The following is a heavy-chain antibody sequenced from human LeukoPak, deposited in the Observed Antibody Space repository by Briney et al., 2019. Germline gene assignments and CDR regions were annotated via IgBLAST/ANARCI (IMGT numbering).Heavy chain of an antibody. CDR2: TIPIFGTA. CDR1: EGTFSSYA. CDR3: ARDTAMVDPYYYYGMDV. Sequence: SLNVSCRASEGTFSSYAISWVRQAPGQGLEWMGGTIPIFGTANYAQKFQGRVTITADESTSTAYVELSSLRSEDTAVYYCARDTAMVDPYYYYGMDVWGQGTTVTVSS. J-gene: IGHJ6*02. D-gene: IGHD5-18*01. V-gene: IGHV1-69*13.